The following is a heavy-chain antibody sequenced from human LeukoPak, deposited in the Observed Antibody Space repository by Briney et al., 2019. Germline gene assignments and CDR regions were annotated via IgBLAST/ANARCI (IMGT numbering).Heavy chain of an antibody. CDR2: ISYDGSNK. CDR1: GFTFSSYA. J-gene: IGHJ4*02. CDR3: ARDMTMIVVVITTLDY. D-gene: IGHD3-22*01. V-gene: IGHV3-30-3*01. Sequence: PGGSLRLSCAASGFTFSSYAMHWVRQAPGKGLEWVAVISYDGSNKYYADSVKGRFTISRDNSKNTLYLQMNSLRAEDTAVYYCARDMTMIVVVITTLDYRGQGTLVTVSS.